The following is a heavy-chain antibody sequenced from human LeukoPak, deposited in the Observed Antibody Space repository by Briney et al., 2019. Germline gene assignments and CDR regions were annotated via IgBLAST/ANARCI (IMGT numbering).Heavy chain of an antibody. Sequence: PGGSLRLSCAASGFTFSSYGIHWVRQAPGKGLEWVAVVWSDGTNKYYADSVKGRFTISRDNSKNTLSLQMNSLRAEDTAVYYCARDPRAYYGSGSSKGDYWGQGTLVTVSS. V-gene: IGHV3-33*01. CDR3: ARDPRAYYGSGSSKGDY. J-gene: IGHJ4*02. CDR2: VWSDGTNK. CDR1: GFTFSSYG. D-gene: IGHD3-10*01.